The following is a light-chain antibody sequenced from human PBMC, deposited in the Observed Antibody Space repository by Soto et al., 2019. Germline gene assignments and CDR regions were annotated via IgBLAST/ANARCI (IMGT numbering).Light chain of an antibody. CDR1: SSNIERNF. CDR2: RNN. CDR3: TVWDDSMRGRL. Sequence: QSVLTQSPSASGTPGQRVTISCSGSSSNIERNFVYWYQQFPGTAPRLLLYRNNQRPSGVPDRSSGSKSATSASLAISALRYEDEADYYCTVWDDSMRGRLFGGGTKVTVL. J-gene: IGLJ2*01. V-gene: IGLV1-47*01.